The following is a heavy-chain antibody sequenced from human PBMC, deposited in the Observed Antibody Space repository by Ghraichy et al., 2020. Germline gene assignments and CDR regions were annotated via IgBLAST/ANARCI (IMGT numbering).Heavy chain of an antibody. CDR3: ARDYPTYFDN. J-gene: IGHJ4*02. Sequence: GGSLRLSCAASGFTFSTYSMNWVRQAPGKGLEWLSYISSSSSTIKYADSVKGRFTISRDNAKNSLYLQMNSLRDEDTAVYYCARDYPTYFDNWGQGTLVTVSS. CDR2: ISSSSSTI. V-gene: IGHV3-48*02. CDR1: GFTFSTYS. D-gene: IGHD3-16*02.